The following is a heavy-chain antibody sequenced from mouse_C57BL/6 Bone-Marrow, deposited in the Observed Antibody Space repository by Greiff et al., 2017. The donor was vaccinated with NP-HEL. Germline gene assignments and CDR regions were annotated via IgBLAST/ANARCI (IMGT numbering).Heavy chain of an antibody. CDR2: INYDGSST. CDR1: GFTFSDYY. Sequence: QVVESEGGLVQPGRSMKLSCTASGFTFSDYYMAWVRQVPEKGLEWVANINYDGSSTYYLDSLKSRFIISRDNAKNILYLQMSSLKSEDTATYYCAREIYYGSSYFDYWGQGTTLTVSS. CDR3: AREIYYGSSYFDY. D-gene: IGHD1-1*01. V-gene: IGHV5-16*01. J-gene: IGHJ2*01.